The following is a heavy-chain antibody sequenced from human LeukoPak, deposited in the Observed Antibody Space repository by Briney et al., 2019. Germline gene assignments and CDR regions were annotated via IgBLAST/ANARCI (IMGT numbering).Heavy chain of an antibody. D-gene: IGHD3-3*01. V-gene: IGHV3-15*01. CDR3: VGNFLGY. CDR1: GFTFSSYA. J-gene: IGHJ4*02. Sequence: GGSLRLSCAASGFTFSSYAMTWVRQAPGKGLEWVGRIKRKTDGGTTDYTAPVKGRFTISRDDSKNTLYLQMNSLKTEDTAVYYCVGNFLGYWGQGTLVTVSS. CDR2: IKRKTDGGTT.